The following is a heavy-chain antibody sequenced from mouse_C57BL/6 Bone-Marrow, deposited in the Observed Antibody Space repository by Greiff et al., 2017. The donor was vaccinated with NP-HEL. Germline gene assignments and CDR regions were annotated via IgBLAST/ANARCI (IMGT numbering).Heavy chain of an antibody. CDR1: GYTFTSYW. CDR3: AMGPITTVDEY. Sequence: QVHVKQPGAELVKPGASVKVSCKASGYTFTSYWMHWVKQRPGQGLEWIGRIHPSDSDTNYNQKFKGKATLTVDKSSSTAYMQLSSLTSEDSAVYCCAMGPITTVDEYWGKGTTLTVSS. J-gene: IGHJ2*01. V-gene: IGHV1-74*01. D-gene: IGHD1-1*01. CDR2: IHPSDSDT.